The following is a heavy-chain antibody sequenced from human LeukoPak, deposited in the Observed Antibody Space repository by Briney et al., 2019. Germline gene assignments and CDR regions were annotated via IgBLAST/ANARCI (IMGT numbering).Heavy chain of an antibody. CDR3: ARGIRVRGVIISPPFDY. V-gene: IGHV1-2*02. D-gene: IGHD3-10*01. J-gene: IGHJ4*02. CDR1: GYRFTDYY. Sequence: ASVKVSCKTSGYRFTDYYINWVRQAPGQGLEWMGWISPNNGGTNYAQKFQGRVTMTRDTSISTAYMELSRLRSDDTAVYYCARGIRVRGVIISPPFDYWGQGTLVTVSS. CDR2: ISPNNGGT.